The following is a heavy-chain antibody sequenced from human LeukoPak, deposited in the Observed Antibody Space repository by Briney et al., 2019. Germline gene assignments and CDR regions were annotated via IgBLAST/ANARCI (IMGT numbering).Heavy chain of an antibody. V-gene: IGHV3-48*04. Sequence: GGSLRLSCAASGFTFSDYSMNWVRQAPGKGLEWLSFIGGRGSTVYYADSVKGRFTISSDNAKRSLYLQMNSLRVEDTALYYCARDKTTGFKNDFDSWGQGTLVTVSP. CDR2: IGGRGSTV. D-gene: IGHD5-24*01. CDR3: ARDKTTGFKNDFDS. CDR1: GFTFSDYS. J-gene: IGHJ4*02.